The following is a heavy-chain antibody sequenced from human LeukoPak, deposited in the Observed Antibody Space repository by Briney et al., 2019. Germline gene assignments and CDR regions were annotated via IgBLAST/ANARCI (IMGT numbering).Heavy chain of an antibody. CDR3: ARALRSGSNYFFYGMDV. CDR2: IFHSGTT. Sequence: PSETLSPTCTVSGYSINSGYFWGWIRQPPGKGLEYIGTIFHSGTTYYNPSLKSRVTISLDTSTNDFSLKLSSVTAADTAVYYCARALRSGSNYFFYGMDVWGKGTTVTVSS. D-gene: IGHD3-10*01. J-gene: IGHJ6*04. CDR1: GYSINSGYF. V-gene: IGHV4-38-2*02.